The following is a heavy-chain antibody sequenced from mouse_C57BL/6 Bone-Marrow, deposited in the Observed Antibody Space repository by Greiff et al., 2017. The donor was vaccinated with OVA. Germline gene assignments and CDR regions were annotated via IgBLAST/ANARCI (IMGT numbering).Heavy chain of an antibody. V-gene: IGHV5-4*01. Sequence: EVKVVESGGGLVKPGGSLKLSCAAYGFAFRSYAMSWVRQTPEKRLELVATISDGGSYTYYPDNVKGRFTISRDNAKNNLYLQMSNLKSEDTAMYYWVREDAERGGAYWGQGTLVTVSA. J-gene: IGHJ3*01. CDR1: GFAFRSYA. CDR2: ISDGGSYT. D-gene: IGHD1-1*02. CDR3: VREDAERGGAY.